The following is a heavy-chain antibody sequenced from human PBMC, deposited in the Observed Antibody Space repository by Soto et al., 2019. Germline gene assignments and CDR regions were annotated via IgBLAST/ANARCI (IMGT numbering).Heavy chain of an antibody. CDR1: GYTFTSYG. J-gene: IGHJ5*02. Sequence: ASVKVSCKASGYTFTSYGISWVRQAPGQGLEWMGWISAYNGNTNYAQKLQGRVTMTTDTSTSTAYMELRSLRSDDTAVYYCASLYGNDYGENWFDPWGQGTLVTVSS. CDR2: ISAYNGNT. CDR3: ASLYGNDYGENWFDP. D-gene: IGHD4-17*01. V-gene: IGHV1-18*01.